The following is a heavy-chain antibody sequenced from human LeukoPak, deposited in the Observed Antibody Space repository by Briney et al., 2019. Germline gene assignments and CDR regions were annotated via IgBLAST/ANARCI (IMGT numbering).Heavy chain of an antibody. CDR3: AKGSDYYYDSGGYYLDY. CDR2: ISGSGGST. CDR1: GFTFSSYA. Sequence: GGSLRLSCAASGFTFSSYAMSWVRQAPGKGLEWVSAISGSGGSTYYADSVKGRFTISRDNSKNTLYLQMNSLRAEGTAVYYCAKGSDYYYDSGGYYLDYWGQGTLVTVSS. J-gene: IGHJ4*02. D-gene: IGHD3-22*01. V-gene: IGHV3-23*01.